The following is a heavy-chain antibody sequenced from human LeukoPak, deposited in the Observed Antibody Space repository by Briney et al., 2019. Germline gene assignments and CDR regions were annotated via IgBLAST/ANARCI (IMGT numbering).Heavy chain of an antibody. CDR3: ARGRTNYYGSGSKLARGFDY. CDR2: INHSGST. Sequence: PSETLSLTCAVYGGSFSGYYWSWIRQPPGKGLEWIGEINHSGSTNYNPSLKSRGTISVDTSKNQFSLKLSSVTAADTAVYYCARGRTNYYGSGSKLARGFDYWGQGTLVTVSS. CDR1: GGSFSGYY. J-gene: IGHJ4*02. D-gene: IGHD3-10*01. V-gene: IGHV4-34*01.